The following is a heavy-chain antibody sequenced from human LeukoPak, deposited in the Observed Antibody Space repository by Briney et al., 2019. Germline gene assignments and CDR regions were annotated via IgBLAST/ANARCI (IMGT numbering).Heavy chain of an antibody. CDR1: GGSISSYY. J-gene: IGHJ3*02. CDR3: ARDWEAAAGTRPYAFDI. V-gene: IGHV4-4*07. CDR2: IYTSGST. Sequence: PSETLSLTCTVSGGSISSYYWSWIRQPAGKGLEWIGRIYTSGSTNYNPSLKSRVTMSVDTSKNQFSLKLSSVTAADTAVYYCARDWEAAAGTRPYAFDIWGQGTMVTVSS. D-gene: IGHD6-13*01.